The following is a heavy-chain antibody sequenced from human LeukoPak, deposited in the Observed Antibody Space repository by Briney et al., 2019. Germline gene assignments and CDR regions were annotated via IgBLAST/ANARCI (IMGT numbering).Heavy chain of an antibody. J-gene: IGHJ4*02. CDR2: VNCKTGGT. V-gene: IGHV1-2*02. CDR3: ATGSLDY. Sequence: EPSVKPSCKASGYTSTDYYVHWVRQAPGQGLEWMGWVNCKTGGTRYAQNFQGRDTMTRDTSLTTAYMELSGLRSNDVAVYYCATGSLDYWGQGTLVIVSS. CDR1: GYTSTDYY. D-gene: IGHD1-26*01.